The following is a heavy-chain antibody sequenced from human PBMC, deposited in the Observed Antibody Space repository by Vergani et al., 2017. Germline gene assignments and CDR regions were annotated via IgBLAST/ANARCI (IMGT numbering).Heavy chain of an antibody. Sequence: QVQLQESGPGLVKPSQTLSLTCTVSGGSISSGGYYWGWIRQPPGKGLEWIGSIYYSGSTYYNPSLKSRVTISVDTSKNQFSLKLNSVTAADTAVYFCARGRVAAASYDYWGQGTLVTVSS. CDR1: GGSISSGGYY. CDR3: ARGRVAAASYDY. CDR2: IYYSGST. V-gene: IGHV4-39*01. J-gene: IGHJ4*02. D-gene: IGHD6-13*01.